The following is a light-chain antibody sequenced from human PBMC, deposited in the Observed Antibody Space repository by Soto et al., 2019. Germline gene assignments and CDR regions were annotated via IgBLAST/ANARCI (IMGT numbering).Light chain of an antibody. CDR1: SGSIASNY. Sequence: NSMLTQPHSVSESPGKTVTISCTGSSGSIASNYVQWYQQRPGSAPTTVIYEDNQRPSGVPDRFSGSIDSSSNSASLTISGLKTEDEADYYCQSYDSSTHVVFGGGTKVTVL. CDR2: EDN. J-gene: IGLJ2*01. V-gene: IGLV6-57*02. CDR3: QSYDSSTHVV.